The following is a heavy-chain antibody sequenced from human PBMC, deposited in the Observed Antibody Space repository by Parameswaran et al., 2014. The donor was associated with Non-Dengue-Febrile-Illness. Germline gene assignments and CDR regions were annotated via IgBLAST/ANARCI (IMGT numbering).Heavy chain of an antibody. CDR2: ISGSGGST. V-gene: IGHV3-23*01. Sequence: RWIRQPPGKGLEWVSAISGSGGSTYYADSVKGRFTISRDNSKNTLYLQMNSLRAEDTAVYYCAKKQLHGGYYYYGMDVWGQGTTVTVSS. D-gene: IGHD2-2*01. J-gene: IGHJ6*02. CDR3: AKKQLHGGYYYYGMDV.